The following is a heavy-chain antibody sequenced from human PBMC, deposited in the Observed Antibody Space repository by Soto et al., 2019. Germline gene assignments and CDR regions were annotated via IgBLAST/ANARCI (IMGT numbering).Heavy chain of an antibody. CDR1: GFTFSSYA. Sequence: EVQLLESGGGLVQPGGSLRLSCAASGFTFSSYAMSWVRQAPGKGLEWVSAISGSGGSRYYAASVKGRFTIYGDNSKNTLYLQMSSLRAEDTAVYYCAKASAAGGYYFDYWGQGTLVTVSS. D-gene: IGHD6-13*01. CDR2: ISGSGGSR. CDR3: AKASAAGGYYFDY. J-gene: IGHJ4*02. V-gene: IGHV3-23*01.